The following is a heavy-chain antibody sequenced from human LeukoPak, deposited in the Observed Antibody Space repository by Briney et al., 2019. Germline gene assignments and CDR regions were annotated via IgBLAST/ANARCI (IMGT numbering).Heavy chain of an antibody. CDR2: IIPIFGTA. CDR1: GGTFSSYA. D-gene: IGHD3-10*01. CDR3: ARGGFGELPYYFDY. V-gene: IGHV1-69*05. Sequence: SVKVSCKASGGTFSSYAISWVRQAPGQGLEWMGRIIPIFGTANYAQKFQGRVTITTDESTSTAYRELSSLRSEDTAVYYCARGGFGELPYYFDYWGQGTLVTVSS. J-gene: IGHJ4*02.